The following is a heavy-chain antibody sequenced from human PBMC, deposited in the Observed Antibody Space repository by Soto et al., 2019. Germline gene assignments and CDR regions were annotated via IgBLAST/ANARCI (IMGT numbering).Heavy chain of an antibody. CDR1: GFSFSSYA. CDR2: ISGSGDST. Sequence: EVQLLESGGGLVQPGGSLRLSCAASGFSFSSYAMNWVRQAPGKGLEWVSVISGSGDSTYYADSVKGRSTISRDNSKNTLYLQMISLRAEDTAVYYCARRSSGWYFDYWGQGTLVIVSS. D-gene: IGHD6-19*01. J-gene: IGHJ4*02. CDR3: ARRSSGWYFDY. V-gene: IGHV3-23*01.